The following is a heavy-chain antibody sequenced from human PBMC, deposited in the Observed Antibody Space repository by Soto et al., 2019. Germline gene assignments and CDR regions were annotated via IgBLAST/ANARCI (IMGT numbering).Heavy chain of an antibody. Sequence: QVQLVQSGAEVKKPGASVKVSCKASGYTFTSYYMHWVRQAPGQGLEWMGIINPSGGSTSYAQKFQGRVTMTRDTSTSTVYMELSSLRSEDTAVYCCARSGSGCRFDYWGQGTLVTVSS. CDR1: GYTFTSYY. D-gene: IGHD3-10*01. CDR2: INPSGGST. J-gene: IGHJ4*02. V-gene: IGHV1-46*03. CDR3: ARSGSGCRFDY.